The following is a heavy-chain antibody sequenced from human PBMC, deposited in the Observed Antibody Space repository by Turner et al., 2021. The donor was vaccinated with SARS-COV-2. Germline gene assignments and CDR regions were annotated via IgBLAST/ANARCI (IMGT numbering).Heavy chain of an antibody. CDR1: GSSISSSSFY. V-gene: IGHV4-39*01. J-gene: IGHJ5*02. CDR2: IYYSGST. CDR3: ARHWEVAAAAYLARFDP. Sequence: QLQLQESGPGLVKPSENLSLTCTVPGSSISSSSFYWGWIRQPPGKGLEWIGSIYYSGSTYYNPSLKSRVTIFVDTSKNQFSLKLSSVTAADTSVCYCARHWEVAAAAYLARFDPWGQGTLVTVSS. D-gene: IGHD6-13*01.